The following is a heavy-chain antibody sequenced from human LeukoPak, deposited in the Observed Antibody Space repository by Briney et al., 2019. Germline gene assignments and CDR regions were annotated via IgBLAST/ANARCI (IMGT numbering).Heavy chain of an antibody. Sequence: GGSLRLSCAASGFIFSTYGMHWVRQAPGKGLEWVAVISYDGSNKYYADSVKGRFTISRDNSKNTLYLQMNSLRAEDTAVYYCAKDRYSGSYGAFDIWGQGTMVTVSS. CDR1: GFIFSTYG. J-gene: IGHJ3*02. CDR3: AKDRYSGSYGAFDI. V-gene: IGHV3-30*18. D-gene: IGHD1-26*01. CDR2: ISYDGSNK.